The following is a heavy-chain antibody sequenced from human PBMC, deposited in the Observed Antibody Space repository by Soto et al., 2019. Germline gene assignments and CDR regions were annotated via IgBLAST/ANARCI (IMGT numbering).Heavy chain of an antibody. D-gene: IGHD2-8*01. V-gene: IGHV4-39*01. Sequence: SETLSLTCTVSGGSISSSSYYWGWIRQPPGKGLEWIGSIYYSGSTYYNPSLKSRVTISVDTSKNQFSLKLSSVTAADTAVYYCVRHNPNILMVYAIDYWGQGTLVTVSS. CDR3: VRHNPNILMVYAIDY. CDR1: GGSISSSSYY. CDR2: IYYSGST. J-gene: IGHJ4*02.